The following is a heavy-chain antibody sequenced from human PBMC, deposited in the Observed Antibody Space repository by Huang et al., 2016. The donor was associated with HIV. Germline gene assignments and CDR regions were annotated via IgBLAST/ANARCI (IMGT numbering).Heavy chain of an antibody. CDR3: ARGQLGSYGDYDVLY. D-gene: IGHD4-17*01. Sequence: QVQLVQSGAEVKTPGSSVKVSCKASGGTFSKYAISWVRQAPGQGLEGMGGIIPMSGTPNYARKFQGRVTSTANDSTSTTYVEVSSLRSEDTALYYCARGQLGSYGDYDVLYWGQGTLVTVSS. V-gene: IGHV1-69*13. CDR2: IIPMSGTP. J-gene: IGHJ4*02. CDR1: GGTFSKYA.